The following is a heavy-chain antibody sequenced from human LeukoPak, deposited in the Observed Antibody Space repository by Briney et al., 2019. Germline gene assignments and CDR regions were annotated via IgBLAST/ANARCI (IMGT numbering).Heavy chain of an antibody. Sequence: GGSLRLSCAASGFTFSNYWMSWVRQAPWKGLEWVANIKEDGSAEFYVDSVKGRFTISRENAKNSLYLQMNSLRAGDTAVYYCARGTMVRGVIIPFDYWGQGTLVTVSS. CDR1: GFTFSNYW. J-gene: IGHJ4*02. V-gene: IGHV3-7*01. CDR2: IKEDGSAE. D-gene: IGHD3-10*01. CDR3: ARGTMVRGVIIPFDY.